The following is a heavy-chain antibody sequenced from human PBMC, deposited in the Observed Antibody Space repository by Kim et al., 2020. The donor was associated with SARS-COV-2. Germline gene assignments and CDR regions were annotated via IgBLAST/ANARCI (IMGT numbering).Heavy chain of an antibody. CDR1: GGSFSGYY. CDR2: INHSGST. J-gene: IGHJ6*03. V-gene: IGHV4-34*01. D-gene: IGHD2-2*01. Sequence: SETLSLTCAVYGGSFSGYYWSWIRQPPGKGLEWIGEINHSGSTNYNPSLKSRVTISVDTSKNQFSLKLSSVTAADTAVYYCARVILGYCSSTSCQPSLKSLEYYYYMDVWGKGTTVTVSS. CDR3: ARVILGYCSSTSCQPSLKSLEYYYYMDV.